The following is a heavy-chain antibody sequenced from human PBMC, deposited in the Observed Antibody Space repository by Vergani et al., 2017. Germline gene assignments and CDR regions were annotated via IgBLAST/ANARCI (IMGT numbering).Heavy chain of an antibody. D-gene: IGHD6-13*01. J-gene: IGHJ3*02. V-gene: IGHV3-23*01. Sequence: EVQLLESGGGLVQPGGSLRLSCAASGFTFSSYAMSWVRQAPGKGLEWVSAISGSGGSTYYADSVKGRFTISRDNSKNTLYLQMNSLRAEDTAVYYGAKTLTVTYSSSWYAGDDAFDIWGQGTMVTVSS. CDR2: ISGSGGST. CDR1: GFTFSSYA. CDR3: AKTLTVTYSSSWYAGDDAFDI.